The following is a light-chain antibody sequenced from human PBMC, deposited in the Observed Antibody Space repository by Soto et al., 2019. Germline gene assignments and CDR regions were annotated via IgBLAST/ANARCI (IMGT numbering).Light chain of an antibody. CDR1: SSDVGGYNY. J-gene: IGLJ1*01. V-gene: IGLV2-11*01. Sequence: QSALTQPRSVSGSRGQSVTISCTGTSSDVGGYNYVSWYQQHPGKAPKLMLYDVSKRPSGVPDRFSGSKSGNTASLTISGLQAEDEADYYCCSYAGSYVYVFGTGTKVTV. CDR2: DVS. CDR3: CSYAGSYVYV.